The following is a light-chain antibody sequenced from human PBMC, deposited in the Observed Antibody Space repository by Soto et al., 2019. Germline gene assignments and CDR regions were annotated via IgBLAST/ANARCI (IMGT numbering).Light chain of an antibody. CDR2: TAS. V-gene: IGKV3-11*01. Sequence: PGESATLSCRASQSVGTYLAWYQQKPGQTPRLVIYTASNRATGIPARFSGSGSGTDFTLTISSLEPEDFAVYYCQQRSDWRYTFGQGTKLYIK. CDR3: QQRSDWRYT. J-gene: IGKJ2*01. CDR1: QSVGTY.